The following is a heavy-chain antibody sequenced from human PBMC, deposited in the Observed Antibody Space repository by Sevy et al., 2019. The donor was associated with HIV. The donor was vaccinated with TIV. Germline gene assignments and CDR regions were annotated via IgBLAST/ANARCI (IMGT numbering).Heavy chain of an antibody. J-gene: IGHJ4*02. CDR2: IICSGSSK. Sequence: GGSLRLSCTASGFTFSSYEMNWVRQAPGKGLEWVSNIICSGSSKYYADSVKGRFTISRDNAKNSLFLQMNSLRAEDTAVYYCARGPHHYYDSSAFFDYWGQGTLVTVSS. CDR3: ARGPHHYYDSSAFFDY. V-gene: IGHV3-48*03. D-gene: IGHD3-22*01. CDR1: GFTFSSYE.